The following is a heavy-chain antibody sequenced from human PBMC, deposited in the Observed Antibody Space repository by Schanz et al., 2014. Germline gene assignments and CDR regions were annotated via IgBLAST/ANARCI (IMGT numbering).Heavy chain of an antibody. J-gene: IGHJ4*02. CDR3: AKDCPSDYGDHCFDF. CDR2: ISGRGGRT. D-gene: IGHD4-17*01. CDR1: GFTFSNYG. V-gene: IGHV3-23*04. Sequence: VPLVESGGCVVRPWRSLRLSCAASGFTFSNYGMHWVRQAPGKGLEWVSAISGRGGRTYYADSVKGRFTISRDNSKNTLYLQMNSLRAEDTAVYYCAKDCPSDYGDHCFDFWGQGTLVTVSS.